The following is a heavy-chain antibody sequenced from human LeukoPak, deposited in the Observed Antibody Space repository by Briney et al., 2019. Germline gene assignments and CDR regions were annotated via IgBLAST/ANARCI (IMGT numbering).Heavy chain of an antibody. Sequence: SETLSLTCAVYGGSFSGYYWSWIRQPPGKGLEWIGEINHSGSTNHNPSLKSRVTISVDTSKNQFSLKLSSVTAADTAVYYCARAVGYLDAFDIWGQAAMATVSS. V-gene: IGHV4-34*01. J-gene: IGHJ3*02. D-gene: IGHD2-15*01. CDR1: GGSFSGYY. CDR3: ARAVGYLDAFDI. CDR2: INHSGST.